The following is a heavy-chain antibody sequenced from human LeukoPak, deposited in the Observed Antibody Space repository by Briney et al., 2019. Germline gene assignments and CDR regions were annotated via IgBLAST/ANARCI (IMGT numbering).Heavy chain of an antibody. CDR2: IYSGGTT. V-gene: IGHV3-53*01. CDR3: ARVLRYCSGGNCYSGGLGYMDV. J-gene: IGHJ6*03. CDR1: GFTVSGNY. Sequence: GGSLRLSCAVSGFTVSGNYMSWVRQAPGKGLEWVSLIYSGGTTYYADSVKGRFTISRDNSKNTLYLQMNSLRAEDTAVYYCARVLRYCSGGNCYSGGLGYMDVWGKGTTVTISS. D-gene: IGHD2-15*01.